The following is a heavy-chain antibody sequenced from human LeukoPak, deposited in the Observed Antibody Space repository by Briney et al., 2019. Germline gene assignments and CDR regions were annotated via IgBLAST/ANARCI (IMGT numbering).Heavy chain of an antibody. CDR2: ISAYNGNT. Sequence: VASVKVSCKASGYTFTGYYMHWVRQAPGQGLEWMGWISAYNGNTNYAQKLQGRVTMTTDTSTSTAYMELRSLRSDDTAVYYCARDGRFARGYGDMGSGYDPNWFDPWGQGTLVTVSS. CDR1: GYTFTGYY. J-gene: IGHJ5*02. V-gene: IGHV1-18*04. CDR3: ARDGRFARGYGDMGSGYDPNWFDP. D-gene: IGHD5-12*01.